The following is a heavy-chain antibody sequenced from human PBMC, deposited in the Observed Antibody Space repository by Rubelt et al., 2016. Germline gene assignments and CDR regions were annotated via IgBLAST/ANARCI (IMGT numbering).Heavy chain of an antibody. CDR1: GGSFSGYY. Sequence: QVQLQQWGAGLLKPSETLSLTCAVYGGSFSGYYWRWIRQPPGKGLEWIGELNHSGSTNSNPSLMSRVTLSVCTSKKQFSLKLSSVTAADTAVYYCARCAAYHYYYYGMDVWGQGTTVTVSS. V-gene: IGHV4-34*01. CDR3: ARCAAYHYYYYGMDV. J-gene: IGHJ6*02. CDR2: LNHSGST. D-gene: IGHD6-25*01.